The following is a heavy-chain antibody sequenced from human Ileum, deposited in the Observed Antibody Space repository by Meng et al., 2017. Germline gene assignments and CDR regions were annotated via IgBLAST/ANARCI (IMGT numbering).Heavy chain of an antibody. D-gene: IGHD4-23*01. CDR1: GGSITTNSY. Sequence: QVQLQESGPGLVKPSGTLSLPRAVSGGSITTNSYWSWVRQSPEKGLEWIGQIDHSGSPYYNPSLKSRVTMSVDKSKSQVSLQLTSVTAADTAVYYCARHGGYYQDYWGQGTLVTVSS. CDR2: IDHSGSP. V-gene: IGHV4-4*02. CDR3: ARHGGYYQDY. J-gene: IGHJ4*02.